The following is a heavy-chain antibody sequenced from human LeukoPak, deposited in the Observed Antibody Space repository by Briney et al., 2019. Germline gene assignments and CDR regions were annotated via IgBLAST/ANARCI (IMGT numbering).Heavy chain of an antibody. J-gene: IGHJ4*02. CDR3: ATHRGGRG. CDR1: GGSFSGYY. Sequence: ETLSLTCAVYGGSFSGYYWSWIRQAPGKGLEWVSAISGSGGSTYYADSVKGRFTISTDNSKDTLYLQMNSLRAEDTAVYYCATHRGGRGGGQGTLVTVSS. CDR2: ISGSGGST. V-gene: IGHV3-23*01. D-gene: IGHD3-10*01.